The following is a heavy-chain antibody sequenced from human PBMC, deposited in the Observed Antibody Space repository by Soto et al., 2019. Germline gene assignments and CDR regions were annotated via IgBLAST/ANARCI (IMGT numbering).Heavy chain of an antibody. CDR2: ISYDGSNK. CDR1: GFTFSSYA. V-gene: IGHV3-30-3*01. CDR3: ARGRRGVGVVPSAIFDY. J-gene: IGHJ4*02. Sequence: GGSLRLSCAASGFTFSSYAMHWVRQAPGKGLEWVAVISYDGSNKYYADSVKGRFTISRDNPKNTLYLQMNSLRTEDTAVYYCARGRRGVGVVPSAIFDYRGQGTQVTVSS. D-gene: IGHD2-2*01.